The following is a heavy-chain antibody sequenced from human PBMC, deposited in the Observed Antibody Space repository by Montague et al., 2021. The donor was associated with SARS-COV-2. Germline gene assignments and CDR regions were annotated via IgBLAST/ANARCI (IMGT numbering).Heavy chain of an antibody. CDR2: IFHTGRA. Sequence: TLSLTCTVSGTSIRSGGYYWTWIRQHPGKGLEWIGYIFHTGRAYYNPSLETRVNISVDTSNNFFSLRLSSVTVADTAMYFCARVRLFYYLASWGQGTRVTVSS. J-gene: IGHJ4*02. D-gene: IGHD2/OR15-2a*01. CDR3: ARVRLFYYLAS. CDR1: GTSIRSGGYY. V-gene: IGHV4-31*03.